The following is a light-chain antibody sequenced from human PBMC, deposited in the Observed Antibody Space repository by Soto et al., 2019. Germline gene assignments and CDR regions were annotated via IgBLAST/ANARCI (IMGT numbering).Light chain of an antibody. CDR1: QSVSSSY. CDR2: GAS. CDR3: QQYGSSPL. V-gene: IGKV3-20*01. Sequence: EIVLTQSPGTLSLSPGERATLSCRASQSVSSSYLAWYQQKPGQAPRLLIYGASSRATGIPDRFRGSGSRTDFTLTISRLEPEDFAVYYCQQYGSSPLFGQGTRLEIK. J-gene: IGKJ5*01.